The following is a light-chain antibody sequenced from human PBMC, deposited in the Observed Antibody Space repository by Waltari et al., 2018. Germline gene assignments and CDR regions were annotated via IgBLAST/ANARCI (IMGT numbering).Light chain of an antibody. Sequence: DIQMTQSPSILSASVGDTVTITCRTSQSISTWLAWYQQKPGKAPKRLISKASIVESGVPSRFSGSGSGTEFTLTINSLQPDDFATFYCQHYNNYPPTFGGGTKVEIK. CDR1: QSISTW. CDR2: KAS. J-gene: IGKJ4*01. CDR3: QHYNNYPPT. V-gene: IGKV1-5*03.